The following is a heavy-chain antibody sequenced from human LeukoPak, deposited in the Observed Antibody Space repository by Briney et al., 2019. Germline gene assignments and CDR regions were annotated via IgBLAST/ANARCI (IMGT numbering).Heavy chain of an antibody. CDR2: ISRSSSTI. J-gene: IGHJ4*02. Sequence: PGGSLRLSCAASGFTFSSYSMNWVRHAPGKGLEWVSYISRSSSTIYYADSVKGRFTISRDNAKNSLYLQMNSLRAEDTAVYYCARGAVVCSGGTCYPNFDYWGQGTLVTVSS. CDR3: ARGAVVCSGGTCYPNFDY. V-gene: IGHV3-48*01. D-gene: IGHD2-15*01. CDR1: GFTFSSYS.